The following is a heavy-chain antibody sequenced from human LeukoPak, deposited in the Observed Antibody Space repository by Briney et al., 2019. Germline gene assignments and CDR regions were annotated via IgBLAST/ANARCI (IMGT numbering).Heavy chain of an antibody. J-gene: IGHJ6*02. Sequence: GGSLRLSCAASGFTFSSYGMNWVRQAPGKGLEWVSSISSSSSYIYYADSVKGRFTISRDNAKNSLYLQMNSLRAEDTAVYYCARESDDYSNYGYYYYGMDVWGQGTTVTVSS. CDR3: ARESDDYSNYGYYYYGMDV. D-gene: IGHD4-11*01. V-gene: IGHV3-21*01. CDR1: GFTFSSYG. CDR2: ISSSSSYI.